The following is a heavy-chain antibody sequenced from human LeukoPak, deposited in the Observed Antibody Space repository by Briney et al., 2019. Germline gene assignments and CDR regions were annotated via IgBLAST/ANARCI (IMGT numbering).Heavy chain of an antibody. Sequence: GGSLRLSCIVSGFTFSTYGMDWVRQAPGKGLEWISYISSTSAMYYADSVRGRFTVSRDNARNSVYLQMNSLRAEDTAVYYCARDARYGSGSYRFYYFDYWGQGTLVTVSS. D-gene: IGHD3-10*01. CDR1: GFTFSTYG. V-gene: IGHV3-48*04. CDR3: ARDARYGSGSYRFYYFDY. J-gene: IGHJ4*02. CDR2: ISSTSAM.